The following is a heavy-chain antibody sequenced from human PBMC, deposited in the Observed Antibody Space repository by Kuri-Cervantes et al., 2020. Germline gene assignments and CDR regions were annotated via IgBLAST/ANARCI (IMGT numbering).Heavy chain of an antibody. V-gene: IGHV3-11*01. Sequence: GGSLRLSCAASGFTFSDYYMSWIRQAPGEGLEWVSYISSSGSTIYYADSVKGRFTISRDNAKNSLYLQMNSLRAEDTALYYCAKEGGWAYGDYKDSGSSFDYWGQGTLVTVSS. CDR3: AKEGGWAYGDYKDSGSSFDY. CDR1: GFTFSDYY. J-gene: IGHJ4*02. D-gene: IGHD4-17*01. CDR2: ISSSGSTI.